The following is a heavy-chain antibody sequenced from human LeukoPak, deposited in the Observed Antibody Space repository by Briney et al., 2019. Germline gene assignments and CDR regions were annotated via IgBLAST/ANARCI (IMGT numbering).Heavy chain of an antibody. CDR1: GYSFTNYW. D-gene: IGHD3-22*01. Sequence: GESLKISCKGSGYSFTNYWIGWVRQMPGKGLEWMGIIYPGDSDIRYSPSFQGQVTISADKSISTAYLQWSSLKASGTAMYYCAISLYFYNSSTYYYFDYWGQGTLVTVSS. CDR3: AISLYFYNSSTYYYFDY. J-gene: IGHJ4*02. V-gene: IGHV5-51*01. CDR2: IYPGDSDI.